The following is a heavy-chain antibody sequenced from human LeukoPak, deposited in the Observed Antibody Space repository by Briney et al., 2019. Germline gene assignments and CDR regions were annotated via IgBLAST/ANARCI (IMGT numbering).Heavy chain of an antibody. D-gene: IGHD4-17*01. CDR1: GVTSSSYA. Sequence: GGSLRLSCAASGVTSSSYAMHWVRQAPGKGLEWVAVISYDGSNKYYADSVKGQFTISRDNSKNTLYLQMNSLRAEDTAVYYCARDLSDYGDYVFDYWGQGTLVTVSS. V-gene: IGHV3-30-3*01. J-gene: IGHJ4*02. CDR3: ARDLSDYGDYVFDY. CDR2: ISYDGSNK.